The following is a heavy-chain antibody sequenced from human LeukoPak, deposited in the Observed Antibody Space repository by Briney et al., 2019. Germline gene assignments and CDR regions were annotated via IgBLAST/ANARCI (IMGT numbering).Heavy chain of an antibody. CDR3: ARDPGYSYGPWYYYYGMDV. CDR1: GGTFSSYA. Sequence: SVKVSCKASGGTFSSYAISWVRQAPGQGLEWMGRIIPILGIANYAQKFQGRVTITADKSTSTAYMELSSLRSEDTAVYYCARDPGYSYGPWYYYYGMDVWGQGTTVTVSS. CDR2: IIPILGIA. J-gene: IGHJ6*02. D-gene: IGHD5-18*01. V-gene: IGHV1-69*04.